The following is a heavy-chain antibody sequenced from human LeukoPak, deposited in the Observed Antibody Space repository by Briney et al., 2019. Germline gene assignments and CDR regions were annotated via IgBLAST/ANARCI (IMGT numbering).Heavy chain of an antibody. V-gene: IGHV1-46*01. CDR2: INPSGGST. CDR3: ARDLIETFDY. CDR1: GYTFTIYY. J-gene: IGHJ4*02. Sequence: GASVTVSFKASGYTFTIYYMHWVRQAPGQGLEWMGIINPSGGSTSYAQKFQGRVTITRDTSTSTVYMELSSLRSEDAAVYYCARDLIETFDYWGQGTLVTVSS.